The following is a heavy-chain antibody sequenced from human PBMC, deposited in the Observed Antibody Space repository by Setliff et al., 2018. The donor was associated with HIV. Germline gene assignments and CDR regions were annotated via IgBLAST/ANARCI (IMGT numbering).Heavy chain of an antibody. J-gene: IGHJ4*02. CDR3: ARIIGSDISGAQYYFDH. Sequence: PSETLSLTCTVSGGSISVSSHYWGWIRQPPGKGLEWIGSIYYSGSTSYNPSLKSRLTISVDTSKNQFSLKLDSVTAADTAVYYCARIIGSDISGAQYYFDHWGRGSLVTVSS. V-gene: IGHV4-39*07. CDR2: IYYSGST. CDR1: GGSISVSSHY. D-gene: IGHD1-20*01.